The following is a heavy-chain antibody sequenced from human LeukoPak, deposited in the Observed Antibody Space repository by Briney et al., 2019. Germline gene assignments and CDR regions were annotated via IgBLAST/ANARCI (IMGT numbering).Heavy chain of an antibody. Sequence: TSETLSLTCAVYGGSFSGYYWSWIRQPPGKGLEWIGEINHSGSTNYNPSLKSRVTMSLDMSNNQFSLKLTSVTAADTAVYYCARSADYGVYNWFDPWGPGTLVTVSS. V-gene: IGHV4-34*01. CDR3: ARSADYGVYNWFDP. D-gene: IGHD4-17*01. CDR2: INHSGST. J-gene: IGHJ5*02. CDR1: GGSFSGYY.